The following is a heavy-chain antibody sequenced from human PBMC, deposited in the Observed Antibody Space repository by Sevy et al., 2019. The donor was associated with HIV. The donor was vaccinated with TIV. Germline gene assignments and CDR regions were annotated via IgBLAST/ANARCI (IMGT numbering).Heavy chain of an antibody. CDR1: GFTFSSYA. J-gene: IGHJ4*02. V-gene: IGHV3-33*01. Sequence: GGSLRLSCAASGFTFSSYAMHWVRQAPGKGLEWVTLIWYDGSNKYYADSVKGRFTISRDNSKNTLYLQMNSLRAEDTAVYYCGRGAGTFYNDSSALWGDYWGQGTLVTVSS. CDR3: GRGAGTFYNDSSALWGDY. D-gene: IGHD6-19*01. CDR2: IWYDGSNK.